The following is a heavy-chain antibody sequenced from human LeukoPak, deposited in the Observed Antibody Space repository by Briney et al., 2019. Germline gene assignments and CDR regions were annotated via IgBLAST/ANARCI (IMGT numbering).Heavy chain of an antibody. CDR1: GFTFSNYA. Sequence: PGGSLRLSCAASGFTFSNYAMNWVRQAPGKGLEWVSSISSYSTYIYYADSVKGRFTISRDNPKNSLYLQMNSLRAEDTAVYYCARDFSSGWTGDFDYWGQGTLVTVSS. CDR2: ISSYSTYI. V-gene: IGHV3-21*01. CDR3: ARDFSSGWTGDFDY. J-gene: IGHJ4*02. D-gene: IGHD6-19*01.